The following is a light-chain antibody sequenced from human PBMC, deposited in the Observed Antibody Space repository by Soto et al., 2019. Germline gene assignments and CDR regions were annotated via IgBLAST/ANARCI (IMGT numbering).Light chain of an antibody. CDR1: QSVSSSY. CDR3: QQYLGA. V-gene: IGKV3-20*01. Sequence: EIVLTQSPGTLSLSPGERATLSCRASQSVSSSYLAWYQQKPGQAPRLLIYGASSRATGIPDRFSGSGSGTDFTLTISRLEPEDFAVYYCQQYLGAVGQGTKV. CDR2: GAS. J-gene: IGKJ1*01.